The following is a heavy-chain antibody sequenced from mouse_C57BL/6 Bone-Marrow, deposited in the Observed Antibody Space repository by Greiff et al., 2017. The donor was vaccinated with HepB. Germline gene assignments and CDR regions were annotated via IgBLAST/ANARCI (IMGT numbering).Heavy chain of an antibody. CDR2: IDPENGDT. CDR1: GFNIKDDY. CDR3: TPIYYGYDGY. V-gene: IGHV14-4*01. J-gene: IGHJ2*01. D-gene: IGHD2-2*01. Sequence: EVQLQQSGAELVRPGASVKLSCTASGFNIKDDYMHWVKQRPEQGLEWIGWIDPENGDTEYASKFQGKATITADTSSTTAYLQLSSLTSEDTAVYYCTPIYYGYDGYWGKGTTLTVSS.